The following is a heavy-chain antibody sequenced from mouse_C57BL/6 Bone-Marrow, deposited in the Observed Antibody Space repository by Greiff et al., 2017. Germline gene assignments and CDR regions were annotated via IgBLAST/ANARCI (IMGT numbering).Heavy chain of an antibody. CDR1: GFTFSSYA. V-gene: IGHV5-4*01. D-gene: IGHD2-2*01. CDR3: AWLRPFAY. J-gene: IGHJ3*01. Sequence: EVQGVESGGGLVKPGGSLKLSCAASGFTFSSYAMSWVRQTPEKRLEWVATISDGGSYTYYPDNVKGRFTISRDNAKNNLYLQMSHLKAEDTAMYYGAWLRPFAYWGQGTLVTVSA. CDR2: ISDGGSYT.